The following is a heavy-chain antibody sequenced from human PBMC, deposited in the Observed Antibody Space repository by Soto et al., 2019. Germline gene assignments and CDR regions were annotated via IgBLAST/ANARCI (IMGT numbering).Heavy chain of an antibody. Sequence: VASVKVSCKGAGYTFTRYTMNWVRQAPGQRLEWMGWINPDNGNTKSSQKFQDRVIITRDTSASTAYMDLSSLRSEDTAVYYCARGIATGQLDPWGQGTLVTVSS. CDR3: ARGIATGQLDP. J-gene: IGHJ5*02. CDR2: INPDNGNT. V-gene: IGHV1-3*01. CDR1: GYTFTRYT. D-gene: IGHD2-15*01.